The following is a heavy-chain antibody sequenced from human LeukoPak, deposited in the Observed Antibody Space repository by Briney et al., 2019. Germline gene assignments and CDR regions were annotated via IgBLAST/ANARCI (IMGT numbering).Heavy chain of an antibody. J-gene: IGHJ4*02. CDR2: ISSSSSYI. V-gene: IGHV3-21*01. CDR1: GFTFSSYS. Sequence: VRSLRLSSAASGFTFSSYSMNWVRQAPGNGLEWVSSISSSSSYIYYADSVKRRFTISRDNAKNSLYLQMNSLRAEDTAVYYCARDPGGSGSYYNPEGVWGQGTLVSVSS. D-gene: IGHD3-10*01. CDR3: ARDPGGSGSYYNPEGV.